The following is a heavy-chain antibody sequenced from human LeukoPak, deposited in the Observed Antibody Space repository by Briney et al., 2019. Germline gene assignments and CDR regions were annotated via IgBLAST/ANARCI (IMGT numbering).Heavy chain of an antibody. D-gene: IGHD4-11*01. CDR3: TTGANSNDYYYYGMDV. CDR2: IKSKTDGGTT. Sequence: PGGSLRLSCAASGFTFSNAWMNWVRQAPGKGLEWVGRIKSKTDGGTTDYAAPVKGRFTISRDDSKNTLYLQMNSLKTEDTAVYYCTTGANSNDYYYYGMDVWGQGPRSPSP. J-gene: IGHJ6*02. V-gene: IGHV3-15*07. CDR1: GFTFSNAW.